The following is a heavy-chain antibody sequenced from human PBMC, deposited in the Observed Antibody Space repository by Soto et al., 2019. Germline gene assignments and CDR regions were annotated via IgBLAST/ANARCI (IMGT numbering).Heavy chain of an antibody. CDR1: GFTFSSYG. CDR2: IWYDGSNK. CDR3: ARDHHTAMVQDV. V-gene: IGHV3-33*01. D-gene: IGHD5-18*01. Sequence: GGSLRLSCAASGFTFSSYGMHWVRQAPGKGLEWVAVIWYDGSNKYYTDSVKGRFTISRDNSKSTLYLQMNSLRAEDTAVYYCARDHHTAMVQDVWGQGTTVIVSS. J-gene: IGHJ6*02.